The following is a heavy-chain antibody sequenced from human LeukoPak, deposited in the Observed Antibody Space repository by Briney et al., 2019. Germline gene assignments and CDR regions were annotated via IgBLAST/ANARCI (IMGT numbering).Heavy chain of an antibody. CDR2: ISSSGSTI. V-gene: IGHV3-11*01. J-gene: IGHJ3*02. Sequence: PGGSLRLSCAASGFTFSDYYMSWIRQAPGKGLEWVSYISSSGSTIYYADSVKGRFTISRDNAKNSLYLQMNSLRAEDTAVYYCARDPLLAVAYAFDIWGQGTMVTVSS. D-gene: IGHD6-19*01. CDR1: GFTFSDYY. CDR3: ARDPLLAVAYAFDI.